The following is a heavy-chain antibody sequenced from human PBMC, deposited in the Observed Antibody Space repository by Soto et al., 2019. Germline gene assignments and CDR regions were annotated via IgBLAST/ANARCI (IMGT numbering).Heavy chain of an antibody. CDR3: ARGYSSSSGGRYYYYYGMDV. Sequence: GESLKISCKGSGYSFTSYWISWVRQMPGKGLEWMGRIDPGDSDTRYSPSFQGQVTISADKSISTAYLQWSSLKASDTAMYYCARGYSSSSGGRYYYYYGMDVWGQGTTVTVSS. CDR1: GYSFTSYW. J-gene: IGHJ6*02. V-gene: IGHV5-51*01. D-gene: IGHD6-6*01. CDR2: IDPGDSDT.